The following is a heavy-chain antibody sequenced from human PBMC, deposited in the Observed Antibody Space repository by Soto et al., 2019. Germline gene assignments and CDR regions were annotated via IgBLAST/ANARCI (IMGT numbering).Heavy chain of an antibody. Sequence: PGGSLRLSGAASGFTFSSYAISWVRQAPGKGLEWVSAISGSGVSTYYADSVKGRFTISRDNSKNTLYLQMNSLRAEDTAVYYCAKDPPYDDDKDYWGQGTPVTVSS. CDR1: GFTFSSYA. CDR2: ISGSGVST. J-gene: IGHJ4*02. D-gene: IGHD3-22*01. CDR3: AKDPPYDDDKDY. V-gene: IGHV3-23*01.